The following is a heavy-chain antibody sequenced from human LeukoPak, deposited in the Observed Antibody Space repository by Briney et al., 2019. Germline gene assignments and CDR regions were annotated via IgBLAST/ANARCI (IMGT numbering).Heavy chain of an antibody. CDR3: AKGENYDFWSGYYRF. CDR2: ISGSGGST. V-gene: IGHV3-23*01. D-gene: IGHD3-3*01. J-gene: IGHJ4*02. CDR1: GFTFSSYA. Sequence: GGSLRLSCAASGFTFSSYAMSWVRQAPGKGLEWVSAISGSGGSTYYADSVKGRFTISRDNSENTLYLQMNSLRAEDTAVYYCAKGENYDFWSGYYRFWGQGTLVTVSS.